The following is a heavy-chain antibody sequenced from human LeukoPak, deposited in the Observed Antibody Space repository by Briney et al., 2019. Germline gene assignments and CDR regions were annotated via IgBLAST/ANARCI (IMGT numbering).Heavy chain of an antibody. J-gene: IGHJ6*02. CDR2: IYYSGST. D-gene: IGHD6-19*01. Sequence: SETLSLTCTVSGGSISSGDYYWSWIRQPPGKGLEWIEYIYYSGSTYYNPSLKSRVTISVDTSKNQFSLKLSSVTAADTAVYYCARAPYSSGWNYYYYGMDVWGQGTTVTVS. CDR1: GGSISSGDYY. V-gene: IGHV4-30-4*01. CDR3: ARAPYSSGWNYYYYGMDV.